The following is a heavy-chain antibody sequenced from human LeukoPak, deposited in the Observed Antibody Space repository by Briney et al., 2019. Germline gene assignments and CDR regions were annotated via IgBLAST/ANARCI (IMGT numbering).Heavy chain of an antibody. CDR1: GFTFSSYW. J-gene: IGHJ6*04. CDR3: AREHVLLWFGELKRSGMDV. Sequence: GGSLRLSCAASGFTFSSYWISWVRQAPGKGLEWVANIKQDGSEKYYVDSVKGRFTISRDNAKNSLYLQSNSLRAEDTAVYYCAREHVLLWFGELKRSGMDVWGKGTTVTVSS. D-gene: IGHD3-10*01. V-gene: IGHV3-7*03. CDR2: IKQDGSEK.